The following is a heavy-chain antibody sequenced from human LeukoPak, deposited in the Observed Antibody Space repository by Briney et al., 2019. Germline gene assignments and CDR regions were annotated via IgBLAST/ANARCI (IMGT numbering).Heavy chain of an antibody. CDR2: IYFSGST. Sequence: PSETLSLTCIVSGGSIRSYYWSWIRQSPGKGLEWIGYIYFSGSTNYNPSLKSRVTISIDTSKNQFSLKLSSVTAADTAVYYCAREDSSGWYYFDYWGQGTLVTVSS. V-gene: IGHV4-59*01. CDR3: AREDSSGWYYFDY. J-gene: IGHJ4*02. D-gene: IGHD6-19*01. CDR1: GGSIRSYY.